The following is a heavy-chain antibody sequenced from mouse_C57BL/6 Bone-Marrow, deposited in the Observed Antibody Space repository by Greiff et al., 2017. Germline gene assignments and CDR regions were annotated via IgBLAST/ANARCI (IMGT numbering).Heavy chain of an antibody. J-gene: IGHJ1*03. Sequence: EVQLQQSGPELVKPGASVKISCKASGYTFTDYYMNWVKQSHGKSLEWIGDINPNNGGTSYNQKFKGKATLTVDKSSSTAYMELRSLTSEDSAVYYCAREGGNYHWYFDVWGTGTTVTVSS. CDR1: GYTFTDYY. CDR3: AREGGNYHWYFDV. V-gene: IGHV1-26*01. D-gene: IGHD2-1*01. CDR2: INPNNGGT.